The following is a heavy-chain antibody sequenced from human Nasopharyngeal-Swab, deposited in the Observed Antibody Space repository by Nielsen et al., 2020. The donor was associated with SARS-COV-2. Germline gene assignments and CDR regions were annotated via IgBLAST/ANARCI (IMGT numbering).Heavy chain of an antibody. J-gene: IGHJ3*02. CDR2: INAGNGNT. Sequence: ASVKVSCKASGYTFTSYAMHWVRQAPGPRLEWMGWINAGNGNTKYSQKFQGRVTITRDTSASTAYMELSSLRSEDTAVYYCARVRYYYDSSGYYHPRSESGFTDAFDIWGQGTMVTVSS. V-gene: IGHV1-3*01. CDR3: ARVRYYYDSSGYYHPRSESGFTDAFDI. CDR1: GYTFTSYA. D-gene: IGHD3-22*01.